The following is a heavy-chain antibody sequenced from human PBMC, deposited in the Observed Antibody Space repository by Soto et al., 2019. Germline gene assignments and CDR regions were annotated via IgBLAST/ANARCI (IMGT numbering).Heavy chain of an antibody. J-gene: IGHJ3*02. D-gene: IGHD6-13*01. CDR3: ARGGQQLPYDAFDI. Sequence: PGGSLRLSCAASGFTFDDYAMHWVRQAPGKGLEWVSGITWNSGTIGYVDSVKGRFTISRDNAKNSLYLQMNSLRAEDTAVYYCARGGQQLPYDAFDIWGQGTMVTVSS. CDR2: ITWNSGTI. V-gene: IGHV3-9*01. CDR1: GFTFDDYA.